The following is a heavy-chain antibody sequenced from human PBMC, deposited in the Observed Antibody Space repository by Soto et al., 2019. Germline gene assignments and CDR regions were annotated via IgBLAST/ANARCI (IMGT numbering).Heavy chain of an antibody. J-gene: IGHJ4*02. CDR3: AKDLVEVAAVGVDY. V-gene: IGHV3-23*01. D-gene: IGHD6-13*01. Sequence: GSLRLSCAASGFTFSSYLMSWVRQAPGKGLEWASAITDSGGSTYYADSVKGRFTISRDNSKNTLSLQMNSLRAEDTAVYYCAKDLVEVAAVGVDYWGQGTRVTVSS. CDR1: GFTFSSYL. CDR2: ITDSGGST.